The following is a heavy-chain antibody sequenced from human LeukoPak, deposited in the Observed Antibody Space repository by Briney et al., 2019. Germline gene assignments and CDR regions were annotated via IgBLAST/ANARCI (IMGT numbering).Heavy chain of an antibody. D-gene: IGHD3-22*01. CDR3: ARDAGYYYDSSGYYYP. CDR1: GGSISSGSYY. CDR2: IYTSGST. J-gene: IGHJ5*02. V-gene: IGHV4-61*02. Sequence: PSQTLSLTCTVSGGSISSGSYYWSWIRQPAGKGLEWIGRIYTSGSTNYNPSLKSRVTISVDTSKNQFSLKLSSVTAADTAVYYCARDAGYYYDSSGYYYPWGQGTLVTVSS.